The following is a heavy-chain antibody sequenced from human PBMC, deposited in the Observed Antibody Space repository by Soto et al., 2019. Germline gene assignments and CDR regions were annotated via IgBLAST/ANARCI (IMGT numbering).Heavy chain of an antibody. V-gene: IGHV4-31*03. CDR2: IYVTGAV. J-gene: IGHJ5*02. D-gene: IGHD4-4*01. CDR1: GAALNSGNYY. CDR3: ARLRPAPNNYTWFDR. Sequence: SETLSLTCSVSGAALNSGNYYWSWIRQVPGKGLEWIGHIYVTGAVDYNLSLRDRITISQDTSERQFSLNLRLVTAADTAVYYCARLRPAPNNYTWFDRWGQGTLVTVSS.